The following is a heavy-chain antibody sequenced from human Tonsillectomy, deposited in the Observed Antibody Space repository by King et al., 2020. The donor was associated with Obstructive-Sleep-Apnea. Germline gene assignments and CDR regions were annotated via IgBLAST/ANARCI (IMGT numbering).Heavy chain of an antibody. J-gene: IGHJ6*02. CDR3: AKDLTGLYGMDV. Sequence: VQLVESGGRLVQPGGSLRLSCAASGFTFSSYAMSWVRQAPGKGLEWVSAISGSGGDRYYADSVRGRFTISRDNSKNTLYLQMNSLRAEDTAVFYCAKDLTGLYGMDVWGQGTTVTVSS. CDR1: GFTFSSYA. V-gene: IGHV3-23*04. CDR2: ISGSGGDR. D-gene: IGHD7-27*01.